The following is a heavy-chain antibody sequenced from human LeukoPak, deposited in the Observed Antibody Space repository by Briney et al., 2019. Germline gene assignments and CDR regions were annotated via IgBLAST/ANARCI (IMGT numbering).Heavy chain of an antibody. Sequence: GGSLRLSCAASGFTFSTYSMNWVRQAPGKGLEWISYVSSSSDPIYYADSVKGRFTISRDNAKNTLFLQMNSLRAEDTAVYYCVRWRRWLPLDFWGPGTLVTVSS. J-gene: IGHJ4*02. D-gene: IGHD6-19*01. V-gene: IGHV3-48*04. CDR1: GFTFSTYS. CDR2: VSSSSDPI. CDR3: VRWRRWLPLDF.